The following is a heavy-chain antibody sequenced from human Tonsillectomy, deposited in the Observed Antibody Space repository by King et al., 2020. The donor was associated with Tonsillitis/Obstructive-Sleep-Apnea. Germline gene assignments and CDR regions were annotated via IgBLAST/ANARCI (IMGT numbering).Heavy chain of an antibody. CDR3: ARGVVGNGGGGYYTASYYYYTDV. V-gene: IGHV4-4*02. J-gene: IGHJ6*03. CDR2: IYPIGST. CDR1: GGSISSSNC. Sequence: VQLQESGPGLVKPSGTLSLTCAVSGGSISSSNCWSWVRQPPGKGWEWIGEIYPIGSTNYNPSLKSRVTISVDKSRNQFSLNLSSVTAADTAVYYCARGVVGNGGGGYYTASYYYYTDVWGKGTTVTVSS. D-gene: IGHD3-3*01.